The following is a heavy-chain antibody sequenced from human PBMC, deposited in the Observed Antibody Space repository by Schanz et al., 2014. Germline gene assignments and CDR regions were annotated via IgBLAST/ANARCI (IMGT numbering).Heavy chain of an antibody. V-gene: IGHV3-23*04. J-gene: IGHJ6*03. D-gene: IGHD4-17*01. CDR2: LSGSGGST. Sequence: EVLLVESGGGLVKPGGSLRLSCEASGFTFITYTMNWVRQAPGKGLEWVSALSGSGGSTYYADSVKGRFTISRDNSKNTLYLQMNSLRAEDTAVYYCARDGDRFYHNYYMDVWGKGTTVTVSS. CDR3: ARDGDRFYHNYYMDV. CDR1: GFTFITYT.